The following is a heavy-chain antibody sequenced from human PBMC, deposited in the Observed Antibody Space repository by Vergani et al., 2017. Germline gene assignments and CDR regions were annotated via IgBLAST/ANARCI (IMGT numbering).Heavy chain of an antibody. V-gene: IGHV4-61*02. Sequence: QVQLQESGPGLVKPSQTLSLTCTVSGCSISSGSYYWSWIRQPAGKGLEWVGRIYTSGSTYYNPSLNRRVTISVDTSNNQFSLMLSSVTAADTPVYYSAGEILLGWLRNDPWGQGTLVTVSS. D-gene: IGHD5-12*01. CDR2: IYTSGST. CDR1: GCSISSGSYY. J-gene: IGHJ5*02. CDR3: AGEILLGWLRNDP.